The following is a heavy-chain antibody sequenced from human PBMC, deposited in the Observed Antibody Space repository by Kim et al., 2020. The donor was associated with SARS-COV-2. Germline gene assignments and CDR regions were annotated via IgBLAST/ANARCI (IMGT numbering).Heavy chain of an antibody. CDR1: GFSLSNYA. CDR2: IYSGGSRT. V-gene: IGHV3-23*03. Sequence: GGSLRLSCAASGFSLSNYAMNWVRQAPGKGLEWVSLIYSGGSRTYYADSVKGRFTISRDNSKNTLYLQMNSLRAEDTAVYYCARGGGPYSSSWYSYWGQGTLVTVSS. J-gene: IGHJ4*02. CDR3: ARGGGPYSSSWYSY. D-gene: IGHD6-13*01.